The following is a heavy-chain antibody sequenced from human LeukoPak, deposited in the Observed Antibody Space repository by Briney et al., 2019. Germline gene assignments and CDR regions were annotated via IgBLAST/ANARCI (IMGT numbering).Heavy chain of an antibody. Sequence: ASVKVSCKASGYTFTSYGISWVRQAPGQGLEWMGWISAYNGNTNYAQKLQGRVTMTTDTSTSTAYMELRSLRSDDTAVYYCARDSRDVGATCFDYWGQGTLVTVSS. D-gene: IGHD1-26*01. J-gene: IGHJ4*02. CDR1: GYTFTSYG. V-gene: IGHV1-18*01. CDR3: ARDSRDVGATCFDY. CDR2: ISAYNGNT.